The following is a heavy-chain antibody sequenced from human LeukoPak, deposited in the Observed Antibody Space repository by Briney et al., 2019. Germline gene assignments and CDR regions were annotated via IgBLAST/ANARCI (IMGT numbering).Heavy chain of an antibody. Sequence: GRSLRLSCAASGFTFSSYAMHWVRQAPGKGLEWVAVISYDGSNKYYADSVKGRFTISRDNSKNTLNLQMNSLRAEDTAVYYCARDLLGVSYGMDVWGQGTTVTVSS. D-gene: IGHD2-15*01. CDR3: ARDLLGVSYGMDV. CDR2: ISYDGSNK. V-gene: IGHV3-30*04. J-gene: IGHJ6*02. CDR1: GFTFSSYA.